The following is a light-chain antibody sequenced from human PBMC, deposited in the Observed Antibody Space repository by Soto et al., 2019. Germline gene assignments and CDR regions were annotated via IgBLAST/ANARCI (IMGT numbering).Light chain of an antibody. CDR2: GAS. J-gene: IGKJ1*01. CDR1: QSIGSN. V-gene: IGKV3-15*01. Sequence: EIVLTQSPGTLSLSPGERVTLSCRASQSIGSNLAWYQQKPGQAPRLLIFGASTRATGIPARFSGSGSGTEFTLTISSLQPEDFAVYYCQHYNNWPPVTFGQGTKVDIK. CDR3: QHYNNWPPVT.